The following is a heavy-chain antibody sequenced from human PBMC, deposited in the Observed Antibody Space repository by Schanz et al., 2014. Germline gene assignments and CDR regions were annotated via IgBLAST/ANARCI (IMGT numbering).Heavy chain of an antibody. J-gene: IGHJ5*02. D-gene: IGHD2-2*01. V-gene: IGHV3-23*04. Sequence: EVQLVESGGGLVQPGGSLRLSCAASGFTFSSYAMSWVRQAPGKGLEWVSAISGSGGSTYYADSVKGRFTISRDNAKNSLFLQMNSLRAEDTAVYYCARAGYDADNWFDPWGQGTLVTASS. CDR1: GFTFSSYA. CDR3: ARAGYDADNWFDP. CDR2: ISGSGGST.